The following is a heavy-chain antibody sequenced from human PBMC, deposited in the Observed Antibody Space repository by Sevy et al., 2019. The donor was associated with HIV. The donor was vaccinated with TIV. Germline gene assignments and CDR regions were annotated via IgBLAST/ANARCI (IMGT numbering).Heavy chain of an antibody. CDR2: ISRTPATT. CDR1: GFTFSTYA. J-gene: IGHJ5*02. V-gene: IGHV3-48*02. Sequence: GGSLRLSCKTSGFTFSTYAMHWVRQAPGQGLESVASISRTPATTYYADSVRDRFTISRDNAKNSLYLEMNSLRDEDTAVYYCAREAYYYDSREANWFDPWGQGTLVTVSS. CDR3: AREAYYYDSREANWFDP. D-gene: IGHD3-22*01.